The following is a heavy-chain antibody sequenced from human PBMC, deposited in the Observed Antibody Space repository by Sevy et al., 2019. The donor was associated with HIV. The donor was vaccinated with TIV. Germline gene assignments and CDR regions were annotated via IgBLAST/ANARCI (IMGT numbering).Heavy chain of an antibody. CDR2: IRRNSHEPYGGTT. D-gene: IGHD5-12*01. CDR3: TRALATADTPEYYFDY. V-gene: IGHV3-49*03. Sequence: GGSLRLSCTSSGFTFGDYAMSWFRQAPGKGLEWVAFIRRNSHEPYGGTTEYAASVKGRFTISRDDSKDIAYLQMNSLKTEDTAVYYCTRALATADTPEYYFDYWGRGILVTVSS. J-gene: IGHJ4*02. CDR1: GFTFGDYA.